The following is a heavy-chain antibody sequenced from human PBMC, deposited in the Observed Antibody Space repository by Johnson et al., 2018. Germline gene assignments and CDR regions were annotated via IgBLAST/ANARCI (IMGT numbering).Heavy chain of an antibody. CDR3: TRLSDGRSFVFDI. J-gene: IGHJ3*02. CDR2: IKTKPNNYAT. D-gene: IGHD2-15*01. V-gene: IGHV3-73*01. CDR1: GFTFSGSA. Sequence: EVQLVESGGGLVQPGGSLRLSCAASGFTFSGSAVHWVRQVSGSGLEWVGRIKTKPNNYATAYAASVKGRFTIFRDDSKNTAYLQMNSLKTEDTAVYFCTRLSDGRSFVFDIWGQGAMVTVSS.